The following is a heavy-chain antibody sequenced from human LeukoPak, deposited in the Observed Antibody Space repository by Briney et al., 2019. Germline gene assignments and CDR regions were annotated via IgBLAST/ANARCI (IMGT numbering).Heavy chain of an antibody. CDR1: GGSISSYY. V-gene: IGHV4-59*01. CDR2: IHYTGST. Sequence: SETLSLTCSVSGGSISSYYWSWIRQPPGKGLQWIGYIHYTGSTNYNPSLKSRVTISVETSKNQFSLKLKSVTAADTAVYYCARGGYYGSGNDFRFDPWGQGTLVTVSS. CDR3: ARGGYYGSGNDFRFDP. D-gene: IGHD3-10*01. J-gene: IGHJ5*02.